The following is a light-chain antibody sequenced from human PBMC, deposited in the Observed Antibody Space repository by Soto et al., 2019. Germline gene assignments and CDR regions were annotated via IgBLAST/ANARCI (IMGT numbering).Light chain of an antibody. Sequence: EIVLTQSPCTLSLSPGERATLSCRASQSVSSSYLAWYQQKPGQAPRLLIYGASSRATGITDRFSGSGSGTDFTLTISRLEPEDFAVYYCQRSGGSLWTFGQGTKVDIK. J-gene: IGKJ1*01. CDR2: GAS. CDR1: QSVSSSY. CDR3: QRSGGSLWT. V-gene: IGKV3-20*01.